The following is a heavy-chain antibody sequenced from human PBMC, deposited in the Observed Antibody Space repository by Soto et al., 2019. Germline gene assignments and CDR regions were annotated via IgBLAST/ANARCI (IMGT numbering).Heavy chain of an antibody. D-gene: IGHD2-15*01. CDR2: IFYSGST. J-gene: IGHJ2*01. V-gene: IGHV4-39*01. Sequence: QLQLQESGPGLVKPSETLSLTCTVSGGSISSSSYYWGWIRQPPGKGLEWIGSIFYSGSTYYNPSLKSRVTISVDTSKNQFALKLSSVTAADTAVYYCARRKRVLAATTWYFDLWGRGTLVTVSS. CDR1: GGSISSSSYY. CDR3: ARRKRVLAATTWYFDL.